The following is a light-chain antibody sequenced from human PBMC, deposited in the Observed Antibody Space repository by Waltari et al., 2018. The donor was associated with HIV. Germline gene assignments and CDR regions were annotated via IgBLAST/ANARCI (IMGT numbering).Light chain of an antibody. CDR2: DDS. Sequence: SNVLTQPPSVSVDPGPTARIACGGNNIGSTSVHWYQQKPGQAPVVVVFDDSDRPSGLPERFSGSNSANTATLTISTVEAGDEADYYCQVWDSRRDWVFGGGTKLTVL. CDR1: NIGSTS. J-gene: IGLJ3*02. CDR3: QVWDSRRDWV. V-gene: IGLV3-21*02.